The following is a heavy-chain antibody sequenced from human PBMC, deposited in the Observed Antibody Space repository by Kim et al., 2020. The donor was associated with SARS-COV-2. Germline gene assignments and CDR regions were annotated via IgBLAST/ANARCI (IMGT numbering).Heavy chain of an antibody. Sequence: GGSLRLSCAASGFTFSSYGMHWVRQAPGKGLEWVAVISYDGSNKYYADSVKGRFTISRDNSKNTLYLQMNSLRAEDTAVYYCAKDHKEFRVRGVIVDWGQGTLVTVSS. CDR2: ISYDGSNK. V-gene: IGHV3-30*18. J-gene: IGHJ4*02. CDR1: GFTFSSYG. D-gene: IGHD3-10*01. CDR3: AKDHKEFRVRGVIVD.